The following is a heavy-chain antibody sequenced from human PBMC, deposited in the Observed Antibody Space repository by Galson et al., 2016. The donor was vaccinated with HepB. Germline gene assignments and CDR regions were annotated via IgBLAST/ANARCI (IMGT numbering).Heavy chain of an antibody. CDR3: ARPTWGSGSYVAY. V-gene: IGHV4-39*01. D-gene: IGHD2-15*01. J-gene: IGHJ4*02. Sequence: ETLSLTCTVSGGSISSSQYYWGWIRQPPGKGLEWVATKFYSGSTNYNPSLKSRVTIYVDTSKNQFSLRVSSVTAADMAVYYCARPTWGSGSYVAYWGQGILVTVSS. CDR2: KFYSGST. CDR1: GGSISSSQYY.